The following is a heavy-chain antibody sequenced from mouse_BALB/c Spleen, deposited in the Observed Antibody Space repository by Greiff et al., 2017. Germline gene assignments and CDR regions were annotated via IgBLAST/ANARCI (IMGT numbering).Heavy chain of an antibody. V-gene: IGHV2-3*01. Sequence: VQLQQSGPGLVAPSQSLSLTCTVTGFSLTSYGVSWVRQPPGKGLVWLGVIWGDGSTNYHSALISRLSISKDNSKSQVFLKLNSLQTDDTDTYYCAIYDGYPYYAMDYWGQGTSVTVSS. CDR1: GFSLTSYG. J-gene: IGHJ4*01. CDR2: IWGDGST. D-gene: IGHD2-3*01. CDR3: AIYDGYPYYAMDY.